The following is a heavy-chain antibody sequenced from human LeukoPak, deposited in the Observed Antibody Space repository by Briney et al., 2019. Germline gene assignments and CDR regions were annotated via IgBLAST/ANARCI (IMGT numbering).Heavy chain of an antibody. D-gene: IGHD2-2*01. CDR2: ISWNSGSI. CDR1: GFTFDDYA. Sequence: GGSLRLSCAASGFTFDDYAMHWVRQAPGKGLEWVSGISWNSGSIGYADSVKGRFTISRDNAKNSLYLQMNSLRAEDTALYYCAKDTGVVPANIDYWGQGTLVTVSS. J-gene: IGHJ4*02. V-gene: IGHV3-9*01. CDR3: AKDTGVVPANIDY.